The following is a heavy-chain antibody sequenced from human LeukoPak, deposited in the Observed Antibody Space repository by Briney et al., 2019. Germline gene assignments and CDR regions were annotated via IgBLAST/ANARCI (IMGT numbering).Heavy chain of an antibody. CDR3: ARRVASDYAWV. CDR2: MYHSGST. CDR1: GGSISSSSYY. D-gene: IGHD4-17*01. J-gene: IGHJ4*02. V-gene: IGHV4-39*07. Sequence: SETLSLTCTVSGGSISSSSYYWGWIRQPPGKGLEWIGSMYHSGSTYYNPSLKSRVTISVDTSKNQFSLKLSSVTATDTAVYYCARRVASDYAWVWGQGTLVTVSS.